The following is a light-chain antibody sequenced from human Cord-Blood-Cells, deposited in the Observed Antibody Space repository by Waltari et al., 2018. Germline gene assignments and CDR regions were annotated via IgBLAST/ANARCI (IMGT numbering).Light chain of an antibody. CDR1: SSDVGGYNY. CDR2: EVS. V-gene: IGLV2-8*01. CDR3: SSYAGSNNWVV. Sequence: QSALTQPPSASGSPGQSVTISCTGTSSDVGGYNYVSWYQQHPGNAPKLMIYEVSKRPAGVPDRFSGSKSGNTASLTVSGLQAEDEADYYCSSYAGSNNWVVFGGGTKLTVL. J-gene: IGLJ2*01.